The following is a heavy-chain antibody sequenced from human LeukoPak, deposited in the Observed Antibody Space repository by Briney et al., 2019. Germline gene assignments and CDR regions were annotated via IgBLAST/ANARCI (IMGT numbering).Heavy chain of an antibody. V-gene: IGHV3-21*01. Sequence: GGSLRLSCAASGFTFSSYSMNWVRQAPGKGLEWVSSISSSSNYIYYADSVKGRFTISRDNAKNSLYLQMNSLRAEDTAVYYCAREIPVLRITIFGVVPDEIPSPKYFDYWGQGTLVTVSS. D-gene: IGHD3-3*01. CDR3: AREIPVLRITIFGVVPDEIPSPKYFDY. CDR1: GFTFSSYS. J-gene: IGHJ4*02. CDR2: ISSSSNYI.